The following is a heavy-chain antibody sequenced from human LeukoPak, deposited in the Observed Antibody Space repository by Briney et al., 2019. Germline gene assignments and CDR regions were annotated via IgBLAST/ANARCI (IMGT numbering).Heavy chain of an antibody. CDR3: AKEGYDYVWGSYRAFDY. CDR2: ISGSGGST. Sequence: GGSLRLSCAASGFTFSSYAMSWVRQAPGKGLECVSAISGSGGSTYYADSVKGRFTISRDNSKNTLYLQMNSLRAEDTAVYYCAKEGYDYVWGSYRAFDYWGQGTLVTVSS. D-gene: IGHD3-16*02. J-gene: IGHJ4*02. V-gene: IGHV3-23*01. CDR1: GFTFSSYA.